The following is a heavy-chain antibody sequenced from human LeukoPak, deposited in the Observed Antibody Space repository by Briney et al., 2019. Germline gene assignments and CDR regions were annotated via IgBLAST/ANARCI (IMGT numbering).Heavy chain of an antibody. Sequence: GASVKVSCKASGYTFTGYYMHWVRQAPGQGLEWMGWINPNSGGTNYAQKFQGRVTMTRDTSISTAYMELRSLRSDDTAVYYCARDPEYSGSYSSYFDYWGQGTLVTVSS. CDR2: INPNSGGT. CDR1: GYTFTGYY. D-gene: IGHD1-26*01. CDR3: ARDPEYSGSYSSYFDY. J-gene: IGHJ4*02. V-gene: IGHV1-2*02.